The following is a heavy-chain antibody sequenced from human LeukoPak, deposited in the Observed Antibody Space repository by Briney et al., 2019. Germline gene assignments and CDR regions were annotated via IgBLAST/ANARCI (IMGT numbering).Heavy chain of an antibody. V-gene: IGHV4-31*03. CDR3: ARDRGYCSSTSCLGLFDY. D-gene: IGHD2-2*01. CDR1: GGSISSGGYY. J-gene: IGHJ4*02. CDR2: IYYSGST. Sequence: SETLSLTCTVSGGSISSGGYYWGWIRQHPGKGLEWIGYIYYSGSTYYNPSLKSRVTISVDTSKNQFSLKLSSVTAADTAVYYCARDRGYCSSTSCLGLFDYWGQGTLVTVSS.